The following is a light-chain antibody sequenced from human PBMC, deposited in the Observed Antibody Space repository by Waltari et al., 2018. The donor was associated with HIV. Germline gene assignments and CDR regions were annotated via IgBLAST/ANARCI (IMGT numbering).Light chain of an antibody. Sequence: QSALTQPRSVSGSPGQSVTISCTGTSSAVGDYNYVSWYQQHPAKAPKLMIFDVNKRPSGVPDRFSSSKSGNTASLTISGLQAEDEADYYCCSYADDYTWVFGGGTKLTVL. J-gene: IGLJ3*02. V-gene: IGLV2-11*01. CDR1: SSAVGDYNY. CDR3: CSYADDYTWV. CDR2: DVN.